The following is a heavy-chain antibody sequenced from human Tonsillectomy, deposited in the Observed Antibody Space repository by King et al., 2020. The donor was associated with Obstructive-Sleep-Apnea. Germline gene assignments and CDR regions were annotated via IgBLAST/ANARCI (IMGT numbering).Heavy chain of an antibody. V-gene: IGHV1-18*01. CDR3: ARTSGSYAFEI. CDR2: ISGYNAKT. J-gene: IGHJ3*02. D-gene: IGHD1-26*01. CDR1: GYIFTSYG. Sequence: QLVQSGAEVKEPGASVKVSCKTSGYIFTSYGISWVRQAPGQGLEWMGWISGYNAKTHYAQRLQGRVTMTIETSTTTVYMEVRSLISDDTAMYYCARTSGSYAFEIWGQGTMVTVSS.